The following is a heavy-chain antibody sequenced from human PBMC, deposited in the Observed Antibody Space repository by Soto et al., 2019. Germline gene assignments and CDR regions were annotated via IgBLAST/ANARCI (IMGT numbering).Heavy chain of an antibody. CDR1: GFTFGDHA. CDR3: TRGQAGGSYSDY. CDR2: IRAKAYGETI. D-gene: IGHD3-10*01. Sequence: EVQLVESGGGLVQPGRSLRLACSASGFTFGDHAMSWVRQAPGKWLEWVGFIRAKAYGETIEYAASVKGRFSLSRDDSKNIAYLQMNSLKTEDTAIYYCTRGQAGGSYSDYWGQGTLVTVSS. J-gene: IGHJ4*02. V-gene: IGHV3-49*04.